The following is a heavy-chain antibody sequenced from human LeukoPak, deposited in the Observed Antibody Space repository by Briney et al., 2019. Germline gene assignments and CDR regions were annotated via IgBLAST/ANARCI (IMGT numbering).Heavy chain of an antibody. J-gene: IGHJ6*02. D-gene: IGHD6-19*01. CDR2: LYYDGRT. V-gene: IGHV4-39*01. Sequence: PSETLSLTCTVFGGSISSSNYYWAWFRQPPGKGLDWIGSLYYDGRTYYNPSLESRLTISVDTSNNQFSLKLTSVTATDTAVYYCARGVAVAGERVYYYYGMDVWGQGTTVTVSS. CDR1: GGSISSSNYY. CDR3: ARGVAVAGERVYYYYGMDV.